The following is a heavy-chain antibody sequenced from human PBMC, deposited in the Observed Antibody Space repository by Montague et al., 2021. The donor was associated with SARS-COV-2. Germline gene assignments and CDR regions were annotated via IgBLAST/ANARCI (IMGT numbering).Heavy chain of an antibody. CDR3: ARPNGWGIVFLGAVPRQICYFDV. Sequence: SETLSLTCAVYGGSFIDYYWTWIRQPPGKGLEWIGETDHSGTTNYNPSLKSRPSISVDASKNQFSLTLTSVTAADTAVYYCARPNGWGIVFLGAVPRQICYFDVWGRGTLVTVSS. CDR1: GGSFIDYY. V-gene: IGHV4-34*01. J-gene: IGHJ2*01. D-gene: IGHD3-3*01. CDR2: TDHSGTT.